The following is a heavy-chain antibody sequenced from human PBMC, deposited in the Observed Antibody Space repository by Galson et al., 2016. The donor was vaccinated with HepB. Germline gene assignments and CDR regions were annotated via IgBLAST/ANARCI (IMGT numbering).Heavy chain of an antibody. CDR3: AREVNYVLGGGVPFER. V-gene: IGHV4-61*02. CDR1: GGSISSDRDS. CDR2: IDTSGNT. J-gene: IGHJ4*02. D-gene: IGHD3-16*01. Sequence: TLSLTCTVSGGSISSDRDSWNWIRQPAGSRLGWIGRIDTSGNTIYSPSLKSRVTISADTSNNLLSLELRSVTAADTAVYYCAREVNYVLGGGVPFERWGQGTLVTVSS.